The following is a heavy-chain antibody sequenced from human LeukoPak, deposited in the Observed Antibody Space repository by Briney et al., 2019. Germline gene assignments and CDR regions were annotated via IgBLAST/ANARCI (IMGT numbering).Heavy chain of an antibody. J-gene: IGHJ4*02. Sequence: SETLSLTCTVSGGSISNSSYYWGWIRQPPGKGLEWIGSIYYSGSTYYNPSLKSRVTISVDTSKNQFSLKLSSVTAADTAVYYCARLYSSSGSQYYFDYWGQGTLVTVSS. V-gene: IGHV4-39*01. D-gene: IGHD6-19*01. CDR3: ARLYSSSGSQYYFDY. CDR2: IYYSGST. CDR1: GGSISNSSYY.